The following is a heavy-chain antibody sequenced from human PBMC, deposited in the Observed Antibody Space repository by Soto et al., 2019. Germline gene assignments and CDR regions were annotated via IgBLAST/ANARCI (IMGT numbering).Heavy chain of an antibody. D-gene: IGHD5-18*01. V-gene: IGHV1-69*13. Sequence: SVKVSCKASVGTFSSYAISWVRQAPGQGLEWMGGIIPIFGTANYAQKFQGRVTITADESTSTAYMELSSLRSEDTAVYYCARVLGYSYVDYYGMDVWGQGTTVTVSS. CDR3: ARVLGYSYVDYYGMDV. J-gene: IGHJ6*02. CDR2: IIPIFGTA. CDR1: VGTFSSYA.